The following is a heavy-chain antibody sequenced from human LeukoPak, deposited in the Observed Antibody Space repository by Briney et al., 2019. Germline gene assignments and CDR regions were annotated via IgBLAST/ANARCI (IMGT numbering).Heavy chain of an antibody. Sequence: GESLKISCRGSGYSFTSFWIGWVRQVPGGGLEWMWTILPGDSDTRYSPSLQGQVTISADKSISTAYLQWSSLKASDTGIYYCAKRDGQNKKYFDYWGQGTLVTVSS. CDR3: AKRDGQNKKYFDY. CDR1: GYSFTSFW. J-gene: IGHJ4*02. V-gene: IGHV5-51*01. CDR2: ILPGDSDT. D-gene: IGHD5-24*01.